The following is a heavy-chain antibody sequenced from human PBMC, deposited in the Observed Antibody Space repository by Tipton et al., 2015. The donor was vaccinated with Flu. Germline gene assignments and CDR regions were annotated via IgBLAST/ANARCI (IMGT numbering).Heavy chain of an antibody. CDR2: ISSDGSKK. Sequence: SLRLSCAASGFTFSSHPMHWVRQAPGKGLEWVAVISSDGSKKFYADSVKGRFTISRDNSNNTLHLQMNSLETDDTAVYYCAKDWGWLIDHWGQGTLVTVSS. V-gene: IGHV3-30*04. J-gene: IGHJ4*02. CDR3: AKDWGWLIDH. D-gene: IGHD3-16*01. CDR1: GFTFSSHP.